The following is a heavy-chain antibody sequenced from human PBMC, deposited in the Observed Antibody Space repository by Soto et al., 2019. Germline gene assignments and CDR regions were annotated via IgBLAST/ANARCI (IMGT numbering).Heavy chain of an antibody. CDR1: GYTFTSYD. CDR3: AREGVRGMDV. Sequence: QVQLVQSGAEVKKPGASVKVSCKASGYTFTSYDINWVRKATGEGHEWMGWMNPNSGNTGNAQKFQGRVNMTSNTSISTAYMELSSMRSEDTAVYYWAREGVRGMDVWGQGTTVTVSS. D-gene: IGHD3-16*01. V-gene: IGHV1-8*01. CDR2: MNPNSGNT. J-gene: IGHJ6*01.